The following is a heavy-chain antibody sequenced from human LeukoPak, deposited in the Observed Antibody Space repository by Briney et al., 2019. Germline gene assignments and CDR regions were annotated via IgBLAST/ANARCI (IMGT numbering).Heavy chain of an antibody. CDR2: INHSGST. CDR1: GGSFSGYY. Sequence: PSETLSLTCAVHGGSFSGYYWTWIRQPPGKGLEWIGEINHSGSTNYTTSLKSRVTISVDTSKNQFSLKLISVTAADTAVYYCARGFYYGSGSHYYYYYGMDVWGQGTTVTVSS. J-gene: IGHJ6*02. D-gene: IGHD3-10*01. V-gene: IGHV4-34*01. CDR3: ARGFYYGSGSHYYYYYGMDV.